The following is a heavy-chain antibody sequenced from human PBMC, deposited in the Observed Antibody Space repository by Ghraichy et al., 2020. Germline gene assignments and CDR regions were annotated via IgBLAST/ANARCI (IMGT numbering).Heavy chain of an antibody. V-gene: IGHV4-59*01. CDR1: GDSISGYY. J-gene: IGHJ3*02. CDR2: IYYTGST. CDR3: ARDRRISTAPNDAFDI. D-gene: IGHD2/OR15-2a*01. Sequence: SETLSLTCTVSGDSISGYYWSWIRQPPGKGLEWLGYIYYTGSTNYDPSLKSRVTISIDTSKTQFSLKLSSVTPADTAMYYCARDRRISTAPNDAFDIWGQGTMVTVSS.